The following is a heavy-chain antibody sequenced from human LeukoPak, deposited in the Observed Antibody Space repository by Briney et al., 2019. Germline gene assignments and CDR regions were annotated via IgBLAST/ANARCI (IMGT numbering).Heavy chain of an antibody. D-gene: IGHD2-2*01. J-gene: IGHJ3*02. CDR3: AREIPGELNAFDI. V-gene: IGHV3-7*01. CDR1: GFTFSSYW. CDR2: IKEDGRRT. Sequence: PGGSLRLSCVASGFTFSSYWMTWVRQAPGRGLERVANIKEDGRRTYYMDSVKGRFTISRDNAKSSLYLQMDSLRAEDTAVYYCAREIPGELNAFDIWGQGTMVTVSS.